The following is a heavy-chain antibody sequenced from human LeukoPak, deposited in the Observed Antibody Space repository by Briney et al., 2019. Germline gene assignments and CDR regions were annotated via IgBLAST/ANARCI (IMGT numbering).Heavy chain of an antibody. CDR2: IYYSGST. D-gene: IGHD6-13*01. CDR1: GGSISSSSYY. J-gene: IGHJ5*02. Sequence: SETLSLTCTVSGGSISSSSYYWGWIRQPPGKGLEWIGSIYYSGSTYYNPSLKSRVTISVDTSKNQFSLKLSSVTAADTAVYYCARDNPETIATAGLFDPWGQGTLVTVSS. CDR3: ARDNPETIATAGLFDP. V-gene: IGHV4-39*07.